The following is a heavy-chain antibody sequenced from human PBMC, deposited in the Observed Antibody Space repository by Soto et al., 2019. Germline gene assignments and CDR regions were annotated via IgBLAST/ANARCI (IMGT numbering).Heavy chain of an antibody. CDR1: GYTFTSYG. CDR2: ISAYNGNT. Sequence: ASVKVSCKASGYTFTSYGISWVRQAPGQGLKWMGWISAYNGNTNYAQKLQGRVTMTTDTSTSTAYMELRSLRSDDTAVYYCARSDCSGGSCYSYYFDYWGQGTLVTVSS. D-gene: IGHD2-15*01. CDR3: ARSDCSGGSCYSYYFDY. J-gene: IGHJ4*02. V-gene: IGHV1-18*01.